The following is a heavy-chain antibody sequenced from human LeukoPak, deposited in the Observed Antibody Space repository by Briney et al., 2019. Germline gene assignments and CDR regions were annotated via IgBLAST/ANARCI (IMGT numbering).Heavy chain of an antibody. CDR3: VKEGPLRRTDFDF. V-gene: IGHV3-23*01. CDR2: ISGGGDET. J-gene: IGHJ4*02. CDR1: GFTFSSCA. Sequence: GRSLRLSCSASGFTFSSCAMSWVRQTPGKGLEWVSGISGGGDETYYADSVKGRFTISRDNSKSTLYLQMNSLRAEDTAVYYCVKEGPLRRTDFDFWVQGTQVT.